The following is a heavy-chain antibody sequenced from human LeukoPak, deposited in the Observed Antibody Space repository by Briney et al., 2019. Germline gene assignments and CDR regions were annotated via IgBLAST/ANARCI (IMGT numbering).Heavy chain of an antibody. Sequence: SGTLSLTCTVSGGSISSGGYYWSWIRQHPGKGLEWIGEINHSGSTNYNPSLKSRVTISVDTSKNQFSLKLSSVTAADTAVYYCAGPRITLAKWGQGTLVTVSS. CDR3: AGPRITLAK. CDR2: INHSGST. CDR1: GGSISSGGYY. D-gene: IGHD3-3*01. J-gene: IGHJ4*02. V-gene: IGHV4-31*03.